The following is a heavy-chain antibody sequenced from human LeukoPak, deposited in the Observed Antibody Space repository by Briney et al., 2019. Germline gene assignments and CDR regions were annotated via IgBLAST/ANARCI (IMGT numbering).Heavy chain of an antibody. CDR1: GFRFSNFG. V-gene: IGHV3-23*01. Sequence: GGSLRLSCGASGFRFSNFGMSWVRQAPGKGLEWVSFISGNGGRTDYAESVKGRFTISRDNSKNTLYLQMNSLRDEDTAAYYCAKDPNGDYVGTFDMWGRGTMVTVSS. D-gene: IGHD4-17*01. CDR3: AKDPNGDYVGTFDM. CDR2: ISGNGGRT. J-gene: IGHJ3*02.